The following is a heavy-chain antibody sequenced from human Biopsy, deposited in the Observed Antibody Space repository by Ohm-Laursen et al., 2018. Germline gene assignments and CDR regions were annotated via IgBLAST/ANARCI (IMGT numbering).Heavy chain of an antibody. CDR3: ARHPTGFWFDP. CDR1: GGSISSSTTYY. CDR2: IYNTETT. J-gene: IGHJ5*02. Sequence: SETLSLTCPVSGGSISSSTTYYWAWLRQPPGKGLEWIGSIYNTETTFYSPSLKRRVTISVDTSTNQFSLKVSSVTAADTALYFCARHPTGFWFDPWGHGTLVTVSS. V-gene: IGHV4-39*01.